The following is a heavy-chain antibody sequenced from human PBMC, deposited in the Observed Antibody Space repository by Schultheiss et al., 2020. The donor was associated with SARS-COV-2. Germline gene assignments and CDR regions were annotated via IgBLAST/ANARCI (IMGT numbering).Heavy chain of an antibody. Sequence: GGSLRLSCAASGFTFSSYSMNWVRQAPGKGLEWVSAISGSGGSTYNADSVKGRFTISRDNAKGTLSLQMNSLRAEDTAVYYCTRDIGGIGALWGQGTLVTVSS. J-gene: IGHJ4*02. CDR3: TRDIGGIGAL. CDR2: ISGSGGST. V-gene: IGHV3-23*01. D-gene: IGHD3-16*01. CDR1: GFTFSSYS.